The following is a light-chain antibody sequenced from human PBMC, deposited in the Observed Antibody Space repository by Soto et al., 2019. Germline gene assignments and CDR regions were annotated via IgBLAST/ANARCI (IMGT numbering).Light chain of an antibody. Sequence: DIQMTQSPSSLSASVGDRVTITCQASQDISNYLNWYQQKPGKAPELLIYDASNLKTGVPSRFSGSGSVTHFTFTISSLQPEDIATYYCQQYDNLLLTFGGGTTGDIK. CDR3: QQYDNLLLT. J-gene: IGKJ4*01. CDR2: DAS. V-gene: IGKV1-33*01. CDR1: QDISNY.